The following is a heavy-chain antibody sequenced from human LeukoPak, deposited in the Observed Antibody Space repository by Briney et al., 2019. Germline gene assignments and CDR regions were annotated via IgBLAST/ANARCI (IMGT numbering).Heavy chain of an antibody. J-gene: IGHJ4*02. V-gene: IGHV3-66*01. CDR1: GFTVSSNY. CDR2: IYSGGST. CDR3: AKEGEYSGYYFDY. Sequence: GGSLRLSCAASGFTVSSNYMSWVRQAPGKGLEWVSIIYSGGSTYYADSVKGRFTISRDNSKNTLYLQMNGLRAEDTAVYYCAKEGEYSGYYFDYWGQGTLVTVSS. D-gene: IGHD5-12*01.